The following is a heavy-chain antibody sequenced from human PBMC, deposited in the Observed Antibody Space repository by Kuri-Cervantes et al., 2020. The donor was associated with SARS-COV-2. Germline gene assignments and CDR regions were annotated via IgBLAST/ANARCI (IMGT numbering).Heavy chain of an antibody. J-gene: IGHJ4*02. CDR2: ISSSGSTI. V-gene: IGHV3-11*04. CDR1: GFTFSDYY. D-gene: IGHD3-22*01. CDR3: ARAGDITMIVEYYFDY. Sequence: GESLKISCAASGFTFSDYYMSWIRQAPGKGLEWASYISSSGSTIYYADSVKGRFTISRDNAKNSLYLQMNSLRAEDTAVYYCARAGDITMIVEYYFDYWGQGTLVTVSS.